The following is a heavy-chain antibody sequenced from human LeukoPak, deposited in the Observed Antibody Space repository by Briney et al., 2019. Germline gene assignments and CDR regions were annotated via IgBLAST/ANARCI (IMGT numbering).Heavy chain of an antibody. CDR1: GYTFPSNG. Sequence: GASVKVSCKSSGYTFPSNGISWVRQAPGQGLGWLGWSGVKIGNTNYAQKLQGRVTMTTDTSTSTAYMELRSLRSDDTAVYYCAGPQFTIFGVVTSPHDAFDIWGQGTMVTVSS. D-gene: IGHD3-3*01. J-gene: IGHJ3*02. CDR2: SGVKIGNT. CDR3: AGPQFTIFGVVTSPHDAFDI. V-gene: IGHV1-18*01.